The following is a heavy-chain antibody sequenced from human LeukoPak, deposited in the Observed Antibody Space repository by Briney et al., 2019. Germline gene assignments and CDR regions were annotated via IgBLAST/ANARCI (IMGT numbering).Heavy chain of an antibody. V-gene: IGHV1-24*01. D-gene: IGHD4-17*01. CDR3: ATRPHDYGDPGNYFDY. Sequence: ASVKVSCKASGYTLTELSMHWVRQAPGKGLEWMGGFDPEDGETIYAQKFQGRVTMTEDTSTDTAYMELSSLRSEDTAVYYCATRPHDYGDPGNYFDYWGQGTLVTVSS. J-gene: IGHJ4*02. CDR2: FDPEDGET. CDR1: GYTLTELS.